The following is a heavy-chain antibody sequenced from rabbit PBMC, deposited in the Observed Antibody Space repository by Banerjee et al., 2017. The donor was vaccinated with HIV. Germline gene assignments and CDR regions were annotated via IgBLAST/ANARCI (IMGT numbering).Heavy chain of an antibody. Sequence: QSLEESGGDLVKPEGSLTLTCTASGFSFSSDYYMCWVRQAPGKGLEWIACIYTRSSGSIYYASWAKGRFTISKTSSTTVFLQMTSLPAADTATYFCVREAGYAGYGDGNLWGPGTLVTVS. D-gene: IGHD7-1*01. CDR1: GFSFSSDYY. CDR2: IYTRSSGSI. V-gene: IGHV1S40*01. CDR3: VREAGYAGYGDGNL. J-gene: IGHJ4*01.